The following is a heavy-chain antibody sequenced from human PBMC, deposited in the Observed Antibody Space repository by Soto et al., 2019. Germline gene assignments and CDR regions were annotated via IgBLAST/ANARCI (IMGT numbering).Heavy chain of an antibody. V-gene: IGHV1-69*13. CDR2: IIPIFGTA. D-gene: IGHD3-22*01. CDR1: GGTFSGYA. J-gene: IGHJ4*02. CDR3: ARDNYDSSGFIDY. Sequence: ASVKVSCKASGGTFSGYAISWVRQAPGQGLEWMGGIIPIFGTANYAQKFQGRVTITADESTSTAYMELSSLRSEDTAVYYCARDNYDSSGFIDYWGQGTLVTVSS.